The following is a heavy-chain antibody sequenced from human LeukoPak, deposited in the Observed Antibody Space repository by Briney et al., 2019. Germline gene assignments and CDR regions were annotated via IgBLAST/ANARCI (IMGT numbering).Heavy chain of an antibody. Sequence: SETLSLTCTVSGGSISSYYWSWIRQPPGKGLEWIGYIYYSGSTNYNPSLKSRVTISVDTSKNQLSLKLSSVTAADTAVYYCARHGIYSGGYYYYGMDVWGQGTTVTVSS. D-gene: IGHD3-16*01. CDR1: GGSISSYY. CDR2: IYYSGST. CDR3: ARHGIYSGGYYYYGMDV. V-gene: IGHV4-59*08. J-gene: IGHJ6*02.